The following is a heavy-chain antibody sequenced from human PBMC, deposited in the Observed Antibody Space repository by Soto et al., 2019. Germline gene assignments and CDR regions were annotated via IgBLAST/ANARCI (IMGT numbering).Heavy chain of an antibody. V-gene: IGHV1-18*01. Sequence: QIHLVQSGAEVKKPGASVKVSCKGSGYGFTTYGITWVRQAPGQGLEWMAWISAHNGNTNYAQKLQGRVTVTRDTSTSTAYLELRSPRSDATAVYDCARGRYGDYWGQGALVTVSS. J-gene: IGHJ4*02. CDR2: ISAHNGNT. CDR3: ARGRYGDY. CDR1: GYGFTTYG. D-gene: IGHD1-1*01.